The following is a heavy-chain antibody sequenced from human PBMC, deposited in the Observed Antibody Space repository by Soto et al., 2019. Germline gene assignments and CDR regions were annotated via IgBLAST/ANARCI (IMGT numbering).Heavy chain of an antibody. CDR1: GFTFSGYT. CDR3: AKDSGCVADACVYDP. Sequence: EVQLVESGGSLVKPGGSLRLTCAASGFTFSGYTMNWVRQAPGKGLEWVSSISRGSDYIFYADSVKGRFTISRDNARNTLYLQMSSLRAEDTAVYYCAKDSGCVADACVYDPWGQGTLVTVSS. D-gene: IGHD2-21*02. CDR2: ISRGSDYI. J-gene: IGHJ5*02. V-gene: IGHV3-21*01.